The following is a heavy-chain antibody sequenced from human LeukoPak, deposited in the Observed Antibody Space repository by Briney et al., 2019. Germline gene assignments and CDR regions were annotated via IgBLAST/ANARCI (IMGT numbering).Heavy chain of an antibody. CDR3: AKDAETDFWSGYRFDY. Sequence: GGSLRLSCAASGFTFSSYGMHWVRQAPGKGLEWVAVISYDGSNKYYADSVKGRFTISRDNSKNTLYLQMNSLRAEDTAVYYCAKDAETDFWSGYRFDYWGQGTLVTVSS. V-gene: IGHV3-30*18. J-gene: IGHJ4*02. D-gene: IGHD3-3*01. CDR1: GFTFSSYG. CDR2: ISYDGSNK.